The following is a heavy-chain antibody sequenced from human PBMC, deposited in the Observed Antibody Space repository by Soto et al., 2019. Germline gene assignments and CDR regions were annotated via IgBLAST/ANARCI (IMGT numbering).Heavy chain of an antibody. Sequence: EVQLLESGGGLVKPGGSLRLSCAASGFTFSSYSMNWVRQAPGKGLEWVSSISSSSSYIYYADSVKGRFTISRDNAKNSLYLQMNSLRAEDTAVYYCARDIVVVVAATPYYGMDVWGQGTTVTVSS. CDR1: GFTFSSYS. V-gene: IGHV3-21*01. J-gene: IGHJ6*02. CDR3: ARDIVVVVAATPYYGMDV. CDR2: ISSSSSYI. D-gene: IGHD2-15*01.